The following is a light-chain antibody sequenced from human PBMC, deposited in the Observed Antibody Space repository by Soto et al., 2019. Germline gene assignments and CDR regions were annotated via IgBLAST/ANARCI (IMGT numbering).Light chain of an antibody. J-gene: IGKJ1*01. V-gene: IGKV1-5*03. CDR2: KAS. CDR3: QQYNSYSWT. Sequence: DIQMTQSPSTLSASVGDRVTITCRASQSISSWLAWYQQKPGKAPKLLIYKASSLESGVPSRFSGSGSGTEFTLTISSLQPDDFATYYCQQYNSYSWTFGQGNKVKIK. CDR1: QSISSW.